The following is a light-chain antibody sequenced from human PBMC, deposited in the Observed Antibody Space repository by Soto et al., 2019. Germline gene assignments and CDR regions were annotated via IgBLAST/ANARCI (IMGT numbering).Light chain of an antibody. CDR3: SSYTSVSTVV. Sequence: QSALTQPASVSGSPGQSITISCTGTSGDVGAYNYVSWYQQLPGKVPKLIMYEVTNRPSGVPNRFSGSKSGNTASLIISGLQAEDEADYYCSSYTSVSTVVFGGGTKLTVL. CDR1: SGDVGAYNY. CDR2: EVT. V-gene: IGLV2-14*01. J-gene: IGLJ2*01.